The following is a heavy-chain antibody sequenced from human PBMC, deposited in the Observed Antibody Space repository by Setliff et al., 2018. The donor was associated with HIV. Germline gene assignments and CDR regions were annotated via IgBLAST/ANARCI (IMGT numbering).Heavy chain of an antibody. V-gene: IGHV4-59*01. D-gene: IGHD6-6*01. CDR2: IYYSGST. CDR1: GGSISSYY. Sequence: SETRSLTCTVSGGSISSYYWSWIRQPPGKGLEWIGYIYYSGSTNYNPSLKSRVTISVDTSKNQFSLKLNSVTAADTAVYYCARDSDLDYSSSARWYFDLWGRGTLVTVSS. J-gene: IGHJ2*01. CDR3: ARDSDLDYSSSARWYFDL.